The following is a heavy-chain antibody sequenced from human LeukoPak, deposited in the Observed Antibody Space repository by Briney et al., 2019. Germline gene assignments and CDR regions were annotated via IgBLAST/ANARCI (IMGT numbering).Heavy chain of an antibody. J-gene: IGHJ4*02. D-gene: IGHD6-25*01. Sequence: GESLKISCKGSGYGFTTYWIGWVRQMPGKGLEWMGIIYPGDSDTRYSPSFQGQVSISADKSFSTAYLQWSSLKASDTAMYYCARRAASSPWNYFEYWGQGTLVTVSS. CDR2: IYPGDSDT. CDR1: GYGFTTYW. V-gene: IGHV5-51*01. CDR3: ARRAASSPWNYFEY.